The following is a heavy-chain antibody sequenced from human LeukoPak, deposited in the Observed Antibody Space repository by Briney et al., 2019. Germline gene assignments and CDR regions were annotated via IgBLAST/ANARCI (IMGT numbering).Heavy chain of an antibody. Sequence: PGGSLRLSCATSGFTFSSNGMHWIRQAPGKGLEWVSSISSSSSYIYYADSVKGRFTITRDNAKNSLYLQMNSLRAEDTAVYYCAREEYSSSSLGYWGQGTLVTVSS. V-gene: IGHV3-21*01. CDR2: ISSSSSYI. CDR1: GFTFSSNG. D-gene: IGHD6-6*01. J-gene: IGHJ4*02. CDR3: AREEYSSSSLGY.